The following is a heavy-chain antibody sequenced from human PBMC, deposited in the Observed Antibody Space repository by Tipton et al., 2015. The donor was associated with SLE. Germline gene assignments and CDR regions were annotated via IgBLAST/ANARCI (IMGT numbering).Heavy chain of an antibody. V-gene: IGHV4-34*01. CDR2: INHSGTT. D-gene: IGHD2-15*01. CDR1: GGSISSSSSYY. J-gene: IGHJ5*02. Sequence: GLVKPSETLSLTCAVYGGSISSSSSYYWAWIRQPPGKGLEWIGEINHSGTTNYNPSLKSRVTISVDTSKNQFSLKLSSVTAADTAVYYCAMRTVVAATSWFDPWGQGALVTVSS. CDR3: AMRTVVAATSWFDP.